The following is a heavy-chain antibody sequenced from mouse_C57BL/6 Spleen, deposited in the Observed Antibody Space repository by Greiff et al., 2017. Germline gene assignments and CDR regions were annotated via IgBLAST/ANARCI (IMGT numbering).Heavy chain of an antibody. V-gene: IGHV5-6*01. CDR1: GFTFSSYG. D-gene: IGHD2-5*01. J-gene: IGHJ4*01. CDR3: ARHYSNYDYAMDY. CDR2: ISSGGSYT. Sequence: EVMLVESGGDLVKPGGSLKLSCAASGFTFSSYGMSWVRQTPDKRLEWVATISSGGSYTYYPDSVKGRFTISRDNAKNTLYLQMSSLKSEDTAMYYCARHYSNYDYAMDYWGQGTSVTVSS.